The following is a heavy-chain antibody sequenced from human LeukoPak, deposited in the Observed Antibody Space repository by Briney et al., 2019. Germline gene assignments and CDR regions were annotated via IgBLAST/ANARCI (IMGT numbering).Heavy chain of an antibody. V-gene: IGHV3-23*05. CDR1: GFTFRDAA. CDR3: AKDIQLST. CDR2: ISSSGNNA. D-gene: IGHD5-24*01. Sequence: GGSLRLSCAVSGFTFRDAAMTWVRQAPGKGVEWVSLISSSGNNAYYADSVKGRFTISRDNSKNTLSLQMNSLRVEDTAIYYCAKDIQLSTWGLGTMVTVSS. J-gene: IGHJ3*01.